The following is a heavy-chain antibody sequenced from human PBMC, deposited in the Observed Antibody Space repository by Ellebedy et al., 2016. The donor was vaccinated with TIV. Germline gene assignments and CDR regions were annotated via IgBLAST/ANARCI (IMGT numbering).Heavy chain of an antibody. CDR1: GGSISSSSYY. Sequence: MPSETLSLTCTVSGGSISSSSYYWGWIRQPPGKGLEWIGSIYYSGSTYYNPSLKSRVTISVDTSKNQLSRKLSSVTAADTAVYYCARTYDPPWYYFDYWGQGTLVTVSS. V-gene: IGHV4-39*01. J-gene: IGHJ4*02. CDR2: IYYSGST. CDR3: ARTYDPPWYYFDY. D-gene: IGHD3-22*01.